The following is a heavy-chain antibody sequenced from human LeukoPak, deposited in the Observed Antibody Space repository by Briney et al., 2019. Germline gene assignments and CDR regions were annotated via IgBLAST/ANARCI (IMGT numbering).Heavy chain of an antibody. CDR1: GGSISSYY. CDR3: ARHVSTVVTPAY. CDR2: IYYSGST. Sequence: SETLSLTSTVSGGSISSYYWSWIRQPPGKGLEWIGYIYYSGSTNYNPSLKSRVIISVDTSKNQFSLKLSSVTAADTAVYYCARHVSTVVTPAYWGQGTLVTVSS. D-gene: IGHD4-23*01. V-gene: IGHV4-59*08. J-gene: IGHJ4*02.